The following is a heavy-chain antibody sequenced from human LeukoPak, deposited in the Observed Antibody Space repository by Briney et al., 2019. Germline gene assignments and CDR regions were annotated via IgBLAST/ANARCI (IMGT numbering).Heavy chain of an antibody. J-gene: IGHJ4*02. Sequence: SVTVSCKASGYTFTYRYLHWVRQAPGQALEWMGWITPFNGNTNYAQKFQGRVTITRDRSMSTAYMELSSLRSEDTAMYYCARSSGSYLDYWGQGTLVTVSS. CDR3: ARSSGSYLDY. V-gene: IGHV1-45*02. CDR2: ITPFNGNT. D-gene: IGHD1-26*01. CDR1: GYTFTYRY.